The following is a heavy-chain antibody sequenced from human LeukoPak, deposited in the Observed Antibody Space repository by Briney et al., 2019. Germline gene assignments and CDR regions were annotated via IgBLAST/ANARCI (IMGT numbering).Heavy chain of an antibody. V-gene: IGHV4-59*08. J-gene: IGHJ3*02. CDR1: GGSISSYY. CDR3: ARYGSGSDAFDI. Sequence: SETLSLTCTVSGGSISSYYWSWIRQPPGKGLEWIGYIYYSGSTNYNPSLKSRVTISVVTSKNQFSLKLSSVTAADTAVYYCARYGSGSDAFDIWGQGTMVTVSS. CDR2: IYYSGST. D-gene: IGHD3-10*01.